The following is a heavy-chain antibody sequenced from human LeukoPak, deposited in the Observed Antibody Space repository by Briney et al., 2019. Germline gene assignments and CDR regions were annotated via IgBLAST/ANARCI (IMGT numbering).Heavy chain of an antibody. CDR1: GDSIKDYY. D-gene: IGHD6-19*01. Sequence: SETLSLTCTVSGDSIKDYYWSWIRQPAGKGLEWIGRMSKSGNTNCNPSLKSRLTLSIETSKNQFSLKLNSVTAADTAVYYCARQGSENYFDSWGLGTLVTVSS. J-gene: IGHJ4*02. CDR3: ARQGSENYFDS. V-gene: IGHV4-4*07. CDR2: MSKSGNT.